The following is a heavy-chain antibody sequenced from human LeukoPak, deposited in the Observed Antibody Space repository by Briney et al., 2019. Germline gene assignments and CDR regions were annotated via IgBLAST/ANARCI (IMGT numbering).Heavy chain of an antibody. CDR3: ARDLTHRRNYDNSGYQIVPAF. CDR2: ISGYNGNT. Sequence: GASVKVSCKASGYTFTSYGISWVRQARGQGLEWMGWISGYNGNTKYVQKFQGRVTMTTDTSTSTAYTELRSLRSDDTAVYYCARDLTHRRNYDNSGYQIVPAFWGQGTLVTVSS. CDR1: GYTFTSYG. V-gene: IGHV1-18*01. D-gene: IGHD3-22*01. J-gene: IGHJ4*02.